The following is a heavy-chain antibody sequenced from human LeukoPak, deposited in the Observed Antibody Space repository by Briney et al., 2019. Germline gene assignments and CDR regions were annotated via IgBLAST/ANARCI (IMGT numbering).Heavy chain of an antibody. CDR1: GFTFSTYG. Sequence: GGSLRLSCAASGFTFSTYGMSWVRQAPGKGLEWAAAITGSGGSTFYADSVKGRFTISRDNSKNTLYLQMNSLRAEDTAIYYCAKDVEYGSGTPIGYWGQGTLVTVSS. CDR2: ITGSGGST. V-gene: IGHV3-23*01. CDR3: AKDVEYGSGTPIGY. J-gene: IGHJ4*02. D-gene: IGHD3-10*01.